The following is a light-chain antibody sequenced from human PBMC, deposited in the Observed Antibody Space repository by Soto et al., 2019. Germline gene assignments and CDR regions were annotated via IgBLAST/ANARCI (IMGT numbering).Light chain of an antibody. CDR2: DAS. CDR1: QSVSNY. CDR3: QLRGNWPPFT. V-gene: IGKV3-11*01. Sequence: EIVLTQSPATLSVSPGERATLSCRASQSVSNYLAWFQQKPGQAPRLLIYDASNRATGIPARFSGSGSGTDFTLTINSREPEDFAVYYCQLRGNWPPFTFGAGTRVDI. J-gene: IGKJ3*01.